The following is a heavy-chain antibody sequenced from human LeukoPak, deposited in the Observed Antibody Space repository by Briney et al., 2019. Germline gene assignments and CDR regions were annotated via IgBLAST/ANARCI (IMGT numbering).Heavy chain of an antibody. CDR2: IYYSGST. CDR3: ARDLRVVRGVIYPNWFDP. Sequence: SETLSLTCTVSGGSISSSSYYWGWIRQPPGKGLEWIGSIYYSGSTNYNPSLKSRVTISVDTSKNQFSLKLSSVTAADTAVYYCARDLRVVRGVIYPNWFDPWGQGTLVTVSS. J-gene: IGHJ5*02. D-gene: IGHD3-10*01. V-gene: IGHV4-39*07. CDR1: GGSISSSSYY.